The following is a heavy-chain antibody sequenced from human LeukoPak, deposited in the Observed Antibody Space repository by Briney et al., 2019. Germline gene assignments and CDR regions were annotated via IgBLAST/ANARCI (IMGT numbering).Heavy chain of an antibody. J-gene: IGHJ4*02. CDR1: GGSISSGGYY. V-gene: IGHV4-31*03. CDR3: ARGEGGYSYALAY. D-gene: IGHD5-18*01. Sequence: SETLSLTCTVSGGSISSGGYYWSWIRQHPGKGLEWIGYIYYSGSTYYNPSLKSRVTISVDTSKNQFSLKLGSVTAADTAVYYCARGEGGYSYALAYWGQGTLVTVSS. CDR2: IYYSGST.